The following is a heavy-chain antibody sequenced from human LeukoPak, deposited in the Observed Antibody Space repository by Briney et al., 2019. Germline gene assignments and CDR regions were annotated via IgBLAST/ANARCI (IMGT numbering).Heavy chain of an antibody. CDR2: IYYSGST. CDR1: GGPISSYY. J-gene: IGHJ3*02. D-gene: IGHD5-18*01. Sequence: SETLSLTCTVSGGPISSYYWSWIRQPPGKGLEWIGYIYYSGSTNYNPSLKSRVTISVDTSKNQFSLKLSSVTAADTAVYYCAREGTAMVGDAFDIWGQGTMVTVSS. CDR3: AREGTAMVGDAFDI. V-gene: IGHV4-59*01.